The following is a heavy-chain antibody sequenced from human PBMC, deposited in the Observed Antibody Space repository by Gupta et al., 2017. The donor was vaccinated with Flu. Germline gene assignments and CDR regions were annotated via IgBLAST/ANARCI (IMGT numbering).Heavy chain of an antibody. CDR3: ARDRLRLLEWLLQD. V-gene: IGHV3-30-3*01. CDR2: ISYDGSNK. Sequence: QAPGKGLKWVAVISYDGSNKYYADSVKGRFTISRDNSKNTLYLQMTSLRAEDTAVYYGARDRLRLLEWLLQDWGQVTLVTVSS. J-gene: IGHJ4*02. D-gene: IGHD3-3*01.